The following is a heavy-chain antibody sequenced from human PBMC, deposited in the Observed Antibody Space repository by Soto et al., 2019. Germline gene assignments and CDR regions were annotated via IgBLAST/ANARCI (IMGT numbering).Heavy chain of an antibody. CDR1: GCTFSGYA. CDR2: ISYDGSNK. V-gene: IGHV3-30-3*01. Sequence: PWGSLRLSWTASGCTFSGYAMRWVRQAQGKGLEWVAVISYDGSNKYYADSVKGRFTISRDNSKNTLYLQMNSLRADDTAVYYCARARRGYSYGPFDYWGQGSLVTVSS. J-gene: IGHJ4*02. D-gene: IGHD5-18*01. CDR3: ARARRGYSYGPFDY.